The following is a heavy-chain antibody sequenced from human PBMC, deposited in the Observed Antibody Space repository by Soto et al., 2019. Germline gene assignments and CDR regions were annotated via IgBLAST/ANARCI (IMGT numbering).Heavy chain of an antibody. Sequence: PGGSLRLSCETSGFTFGNYGMGWVRQAPGKGLEWVSAISGSGGSTYYADSVKGRFTISRDNSKNSLYLQMNSLRAEDTAVYYCARVRYYYDSSGPDFDYWGQGTLVTVSS. V-gene: IGHV3-23*01. CDR2: ISGSGGST. J-gene: IGHJ4*02. CDR1: GFTFGNYG. D-gene: IGHD3-22*01. CDR3: ARVRYYYDSSGPDFDY.